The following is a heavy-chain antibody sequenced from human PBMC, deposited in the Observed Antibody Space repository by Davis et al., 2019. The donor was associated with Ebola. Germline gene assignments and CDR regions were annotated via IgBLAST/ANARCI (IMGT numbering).Heavy chain of an antibody. V-gene: IGHV4-34*01. CDR2: INHSGST. J-gene: IGHJ4*02. CDR1: ASSFSGYY. D-gene: IGHD6-19*01. CDR3: ARHGIAVDY. Sequence: GSLRLSCAVYASSFSGYYWSWIRQPPGKGLEWIGEINHSGSTNYNPSLKSRVTISVDTSKNQFSLKLSSVTAADTAVYYCARHGIAVDYWGQGTLVTVAS.